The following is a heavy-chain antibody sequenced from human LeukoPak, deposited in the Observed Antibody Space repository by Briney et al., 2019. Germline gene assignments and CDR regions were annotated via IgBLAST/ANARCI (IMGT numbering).Heavy chain of an antibody. J-gene: IGHJ5*02. V-gene: IGHV4-59*02. CDR1: GDSVTSYY. Sequence: PSETLSLTCTVSGDSVTSYYWIWIRQPPGKGLEWIGYIYYNGNSNYNPSLRSRVTMSVDSSNNQFSLRLRSVTAADTAVYYCARGLRQQLVTGWFDPWGQGTLVVVSS. CDR2: IYYNGNS. D-gene: IGHD6-13*01. CDR3: ARGLRQQLVTGWFDP.